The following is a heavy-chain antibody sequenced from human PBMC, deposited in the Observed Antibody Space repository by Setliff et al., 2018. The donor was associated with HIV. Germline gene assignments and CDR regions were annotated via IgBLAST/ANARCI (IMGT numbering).Heavy chain of an antibody. J-gene: IGHJ4*02. CDR3: ARTVGATKWGKY. V-gene: IGHV1-18*01. CDR2: ISAYNGNK. CDR1: GYSFTSYG. D-gene: IGHD1-26*01. Sequence: ASVKVSCKASGYSFTSYGISWVRQAPGQGLEWMGWISAYNGNKNYAQNLQDRVTMTTETYTSTAYMELRSLRFEDTAVYFCARTVGATKWGKYWGQGTLVTVSS.